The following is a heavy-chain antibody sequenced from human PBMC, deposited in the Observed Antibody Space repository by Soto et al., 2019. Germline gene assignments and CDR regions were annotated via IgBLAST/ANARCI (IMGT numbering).Heavy chain of an antibody. CDR3: ARVIVPAAMRGGAYYYGMDV. D-gene: IGHD2-2*01. J-gene: IGHJ6*02. CDR2: INPSGGST. CDR1: GYTFTSYY. Sequence: QVQLVQSGAEVKKPGASVKVSCKASGYTFTSYYMHWVRQAPGQGLEWMGIINPSGGSTSYAQKSQGRVTMTRDTSTSTVYMELSSLRSEDTAVYYCARVIVPAAMRGGAYYYGMDVWGQGTTVTVSS. V-gene: IGHV1-46*01.